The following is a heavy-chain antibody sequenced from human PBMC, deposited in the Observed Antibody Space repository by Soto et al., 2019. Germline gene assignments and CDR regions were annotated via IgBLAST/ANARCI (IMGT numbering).Heavy chain of an antibody. CDR3: ARDRTYCSSTSCYWFDP. CDR2: TYYRSKWYN. CDR1: GDSVSSNSAA. D-gene: IGHD2-2*01. V-gene: IGHV6-1*01. J-gene: IGHJ5*02. Sequence: SETLSLTCAISGDSVSSNSAAWNWIRQSPSRGLEWLGRTYYRSKWYNDYAVSVKSRITINPDTSKNQFSLQLNSVTPEDTAVYYCARDRTYCSSTSCYWFDPWGQGTLVTVSS.